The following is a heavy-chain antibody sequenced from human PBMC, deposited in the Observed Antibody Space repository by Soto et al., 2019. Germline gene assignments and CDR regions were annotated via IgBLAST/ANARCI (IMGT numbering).Heavy chain of an antibody. D-gene: IGHD5-12*01. CDR3: ARPYIVATNYYYYYMDV. Sequence: PSETLSLTFAVYGGSFSGYYWSWIRQPPGKGLEWIGEINHSGSTNYNPSLKSRVTISVDTSKNQFSLKLSSVTAADTAVYYCARPYIVATNYYYYYMDVWGKGTTVTVSS. V-gene: IGHV4-34*01. CDR1: GGSFSGYY. J-gene: IGHJ6*03. CDR2: INHSGST.